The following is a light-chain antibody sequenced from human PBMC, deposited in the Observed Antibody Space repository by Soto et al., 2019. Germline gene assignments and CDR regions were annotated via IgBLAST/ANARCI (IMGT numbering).Light chain of an antibody. Sequence: QSVLTQPASVSGSPGQSIPISCTGTSSDVGTYNYVSWYQQHSGKAPKLMIYEVSNRPSGVSNRFSGSKSGNTASLTISGLQAEDEADYYCSAYTSSLTLYVFGSGTKLTVL. CDR1: SSDVGTYNY. J-gene: IGLJ1*01. CDR2: EVS. V-gene: IGLV2-14*01. CDR3: SAYTSSLTLYV.